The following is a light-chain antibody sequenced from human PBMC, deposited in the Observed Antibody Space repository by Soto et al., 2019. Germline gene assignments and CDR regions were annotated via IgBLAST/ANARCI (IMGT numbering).Light chain of an antibody. J-gene: IGLJ2*01. V-gene: IGLV1-47*01. Sequence: QAVVTQPPSASETPGQRVTISCSGSSSNIGTNSVYWYQHLPGTAPKLLIYKKDQRPSGVPDRFSGSRSGTSASLAISGLRSEDEADYYCASWDDSLSGVVFGGGTKLTVL. CDR1: SSNIGTNS. CDR3: ASWDDSLSGVV. CDR2: KKD.